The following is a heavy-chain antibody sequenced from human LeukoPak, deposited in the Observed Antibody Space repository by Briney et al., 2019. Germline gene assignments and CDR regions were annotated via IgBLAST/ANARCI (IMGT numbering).Heavy chain of an antibody. D-gene: IGHD2-21*02. CDR1: GFTFEDYG. J-gene: IGHJ3*02. CDR2: INWDGGST. CDR3: ARGDEGSFDI. V-gene: IGHV3-20*04. Sequence: GGSLRLSCTASGFTFEDYGMGWVRQAPGKGLEWVSAINWDGGSTGYGDSVKGRFTISRDKPKNSLYLQMTSLRAEDTALYYCARGDEGSFDIWGQGTMVTASS.